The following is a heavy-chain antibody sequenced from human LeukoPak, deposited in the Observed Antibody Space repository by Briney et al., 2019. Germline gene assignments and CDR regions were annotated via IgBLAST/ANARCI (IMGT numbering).Heavy chain of an antibody. CDR2: IYYSGNT. V-gene: IGHV4-39*07. Sequence: SETLSLTCTVSGVSISSSNSYWGWIRQPPGKGLEWIGSIYYSGNTYYNASLKSRVTISVDTSKNQFSLKLSSVTAADTAVYYCARETPTVTTRYYYYYYMDVWGKGTTVTVSS. J-gene: IGHJ6*03. CDR1: GVSISSSNSY. D-gene: IGHD4-17*01. CDR3: ARETPTVTTRYYYYYYMDV.